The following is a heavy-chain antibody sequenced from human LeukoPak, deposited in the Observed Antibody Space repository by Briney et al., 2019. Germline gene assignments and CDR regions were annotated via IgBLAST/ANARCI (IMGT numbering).Heavy chain of an antibody. CDR1: GASISDYY. CDR3: ARHQGWLQWEY. CDR2: IYAAET. J-gene: IGHJ4*02. D-gene: IGHD5-24*01. V-gene: IGHV4-4*07. Sequence: SETLSLTCNVSGASISDYYWSWIRQSAGKGLEWIGRIYAAETDFIPSLKSRLTMSIDTSKNQFSLKLRSVTAADTAVYYCARHQGWLQWEYWGQGTLVTVSS.